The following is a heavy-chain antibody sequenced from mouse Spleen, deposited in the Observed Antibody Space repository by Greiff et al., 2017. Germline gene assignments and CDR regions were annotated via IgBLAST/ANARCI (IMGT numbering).Heavy chain of an antibody. CDR2: ISSGGGNT. CDR1: GFTFSSYA. J-gene: IGHJ4*01. Sequence: EVQGVESGGGLVKLGGSLKLSCAASGFTFSSYAMSWVRQTPEKRLEWVATISSGGGNTYYPDSVKGRFTISRDNAKNTLYLQMSSLKSEDTAMYYCAREGNYGAMDYWGQGTSVTVSS. V-gene: IGHV5-9-3*01. D-gene: IGHD2-1*01. CDR3: AREGNYGAMDY.